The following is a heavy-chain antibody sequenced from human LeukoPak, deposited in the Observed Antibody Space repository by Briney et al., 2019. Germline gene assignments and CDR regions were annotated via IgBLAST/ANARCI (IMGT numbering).Heavy chain of an antibody. D-gene: IGHD3-22*01. CDR1: GFTFSSYS. CDR3: ARDAYYYDSSGYPYFDY. Sequence: PGGSLRLSFAASGFTFSSYSMNWVRPAPGKGLEWVSSIYNSSSYIYYADSVKGRFTISRDNAKNSLYLQMNSLRAEDTAVYYCARDAYYYDSSGYPYFDYWGQGTLVTVSS. V-gene: IGHV3-21*01. CDR2: IYNSSSYI. J-gene: IGHJ4*02.